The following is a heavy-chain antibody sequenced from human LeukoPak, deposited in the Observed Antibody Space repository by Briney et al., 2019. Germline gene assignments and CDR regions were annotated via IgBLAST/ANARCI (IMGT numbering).Heavy chain of an antibody. D-gene: IGHD2-2*01. CDR1: GGSISSGGYY. J-gene: IGHJ6*04. Sequence: SQTLSLTCSVSGGSISSGGYYWSWIRQHPGKGLEWIAYIYDSGSTYDNSSLKSRVTISVDTSKNQFSLKLSSVTAADTAVYYCASGDCSSTSCYGNYYGMDVWGKGTTVTVSS. V-gene: IGHV4-31*03. CDR3: ASGDCSSTSCYGNYYGMDV. CDR2: IYDSGST.